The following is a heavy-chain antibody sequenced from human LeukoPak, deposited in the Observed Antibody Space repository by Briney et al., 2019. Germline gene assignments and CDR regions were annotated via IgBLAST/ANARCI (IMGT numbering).Heavy chain of an antibody. CDR1: GVSFNDYY. V-gene: IGHV4-34*01. Sequence: TSETLSLTCAVSGVSFNDYYWSWVRQTPGKGLEWIGEINHSGSTNDSPSLKSRVTLSIDTSRKQFSLNVRSVTVADTGIYYCTRMTTGHDYWGQGTLVTVSS. CDR3: TRMTTGHDY. J-gene: IGHJ4*02. D-gene: IGHD4-17*01. CDR2: INHSGST.